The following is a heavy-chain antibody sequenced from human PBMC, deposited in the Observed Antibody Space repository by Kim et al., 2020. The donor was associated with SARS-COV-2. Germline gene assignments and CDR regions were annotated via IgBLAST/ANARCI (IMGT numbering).Heavy chain of an antibody. CDR3: ARSLDPFYYYYYYGMDV. CDR1: GGSITSYY. J-gene: IGHJ6*02. CDR2: IYYSGTT. V-gene: IGHV4-59*08. Sequence: SETLSLTCTVSGGSITSYYWSWIRRPPGKGLEWIGCIYYSGTTNYNPSLKSRVTISVDTSNNQSSLKLNSVTAADTAVYYCARSLDPFYYYYYYGMDVWGQGTTVTVSS. D-gene: IGHD1-1*01.